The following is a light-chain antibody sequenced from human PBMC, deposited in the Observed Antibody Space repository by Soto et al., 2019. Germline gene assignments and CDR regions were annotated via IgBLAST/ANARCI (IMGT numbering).Light chain of an antibody. J-gene: IGKJ3*01. CDR3: QQYGSSPGFT. Sequence: EIVLTQSPGTLSSSPGERATLSCRASQSVSSSYLAWYQQKPGQAPRLLIYGASSRATGIPDRFSGSGSGTDFTLTISRVEPEDFAVYYCQQYGSSPGFTFGPGTKVDIK. CDR2: GAS. CDR1: QSVSSSY. V-gene: IGKV3-20*01.